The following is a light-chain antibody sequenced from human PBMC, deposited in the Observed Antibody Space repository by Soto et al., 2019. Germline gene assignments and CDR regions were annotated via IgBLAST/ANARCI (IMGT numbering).Light chain of an antibody. V-gene: IGKV3D-20*02. CDR3: QQRFNWPRFT. Sequence: ENVLTQSPGTLSLSPGERATLSCRGSQSVSSSYLAWYQQKPGQAPRLLIYGASSRATGIPDRFRGSGSGTDFTLTISSLEPEDFAVYYCQQRFNWPRFTFGQGTKLEIK. J-gene: IGKJ2*01. CDR1: QSVSSSY. CDR2: GAS.